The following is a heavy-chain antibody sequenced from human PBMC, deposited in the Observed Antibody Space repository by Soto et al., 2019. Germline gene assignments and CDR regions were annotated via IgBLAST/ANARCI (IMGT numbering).Heavy chain of an antibody. CDR1: GFTFSFYG. CDR3: AKKGPDYYYGMDV. Sequence: QVQLVESGGGVVQPGRSLRLSCAASGFTFSFYGMHWVRQAPGKGLEWVAVVSFDGSNKYYAHSVKGRFTISRDNSKNTLYLQMNSRRAEDTAVYYCAKKGPDYYYGMDVWGQGTTVTVSS. J-gene: IGHJ6*02. CDR2: VSFDGSNK. V-gene: IGHV3-30*18.